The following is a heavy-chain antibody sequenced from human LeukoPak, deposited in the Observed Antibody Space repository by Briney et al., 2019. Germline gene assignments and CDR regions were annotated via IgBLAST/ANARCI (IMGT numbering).Heavy chain of an antibody. V-gene: IGHV4-59*08. Sequence: SETLSLTCTVSGGSISRYYWSWIRQPPGKGLEWIGYIYYSGSTNYNPSLKSRVTISVDTSKNQFSLKLSSVTAADTAVYYCARQGVGYSGYDKWSSRYYFDYWGQGTLVTVSS. CDR2: IYYSGST. J-gene: IGHJ4*02. CDR3: ARQGVGYSGYDKWSSRYYFDY. D-gene: IGHD5-12*01. CDR1: GGSISRYY.